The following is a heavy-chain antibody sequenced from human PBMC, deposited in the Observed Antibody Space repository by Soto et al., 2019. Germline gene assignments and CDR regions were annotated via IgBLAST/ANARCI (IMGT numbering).Heavy chain of an antibody. J-gene: IGHJ4*02. D-gene: IGHD2-2*01. CDR2: ISSSGGSV. CDR1: GFTFSTYS. V-gene: IGHV3-21*01. CDR3: ARGRSINTNMDY. Sequence: EVQLVESGGGLVKPGGSLSLSCAASGFTFSTYSMTWVRQAQGKGLEWISSISSSGGSVSYAESVKGRFTISRDNAKNSLYLQMDSLRAEDTAVYYCARGRSINTNMDYWGQGTLVTVSS.